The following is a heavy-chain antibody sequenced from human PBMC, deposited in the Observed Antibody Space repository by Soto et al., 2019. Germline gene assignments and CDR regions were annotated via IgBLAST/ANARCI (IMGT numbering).Heavy chain of an antibody. CDR2: FDPEDGET. Sequence: GASVKVSCKVSGYSLTDLSMHWVRQAPGKGLEWMGGFDPEDGETIYAQKFQGRVTMTEDTSTDTAYMELSSLRSEDTAVYYCATTLCSSTSCYADYFDYWGQGTLVTVSS. D-gene: IGHD2-2*01. CDR1: GYSLTDLS. J-gene: IGHJ4*02. V-gene: IGHV1-24*01. CDR3: ATTLCSSTSCYADYFDY.